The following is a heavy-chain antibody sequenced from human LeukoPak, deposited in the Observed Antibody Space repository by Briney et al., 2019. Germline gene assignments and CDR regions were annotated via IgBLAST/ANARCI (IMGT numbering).Heavy chain of an antibody. J-gene: IGHJ4*02. CDR3: AKDKGPYGSGSYN. D-gene: IGHD3-10*01. CDR1: GFTFDDYA. V-gene: IGHV3-9*01. CDR2: ISRNSGSI. Sequence: GRSLRLSCAASGFTFDDYAMHWVRQAPGKGLEWVSGISRNSGSIGYADSVKGRFTISRDNAKNSLYLQMNSLRAEDTALYYCAKDKGPYGSGSYNWGQGTLVTVSS.